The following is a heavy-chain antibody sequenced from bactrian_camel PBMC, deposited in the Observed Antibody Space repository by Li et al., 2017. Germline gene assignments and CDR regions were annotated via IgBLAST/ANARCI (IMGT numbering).Heavy chain of an antibody. Sequence: HVQLVESGGGSAQAGDSLILTCTYSVPSPYCMSWFREAPGSEREWLARIDVDGVTDYERTEGRFTVSRDDAEKTLYLEMRDLKPGDSAMYYCVASDRVPRGHCGRWHGLFNYWGRGQGTQVTVSS. J-gene: IGHJ4*01. CDR1: VPSPYC. V-gene: IGHV3S55*01. CDR3: VASDRVPRGHCGRWHGLFNYWG. CDR2: IDVDGVT. D-gene: IGHD3*01.